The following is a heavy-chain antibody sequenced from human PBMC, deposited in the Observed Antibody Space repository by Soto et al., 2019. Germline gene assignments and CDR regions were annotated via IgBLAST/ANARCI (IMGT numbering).Heavy chain of an antibody. Sequence: QVQLQQWGAGLLKPSETLSLTCAVYGGSFSGYYWSWIRQPPGKGLEWIGEINHSGSTNYNPSLKGRVTISVDTPKNQFSLKLSSVTAADTAVYYCARGRRTAVTIAYWGQGTLVTVSS. CDR3: ARGRRTAVTIAY. CDR1: GGSFSGYY. CDR2: INHSGST. J-gene: IGHJ4*02. D-gene: IGHD4-17*01. V-gene: IGHV4-34*01.